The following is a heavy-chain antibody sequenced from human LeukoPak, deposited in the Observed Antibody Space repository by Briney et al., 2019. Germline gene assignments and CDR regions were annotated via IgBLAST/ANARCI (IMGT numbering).Heavy chain of an antibody. D-gene: IGHD3-22*01. CDR1: GGSISGYY. Sequence: SETLSLTCTVSGGSISGYYWSWIRQPAGKGLEWIGRFYPSGSTTYNPSLKSRVTMSVDTSKNQFSLKLISVTAADTAVYYCARWHDSSGYSYSFNFDYWGQGTLVTSST. V-gene: IGHV4-4*07. CDR3: ARWHDSSGYSYSFNFDY. CDR2: FYPSGST. J-gene: IGHJ4*02.